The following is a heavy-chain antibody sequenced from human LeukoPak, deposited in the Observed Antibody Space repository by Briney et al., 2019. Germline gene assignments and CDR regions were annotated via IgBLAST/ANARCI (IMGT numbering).Heavy chain of an antibody. CDR3: AKDRTVGASYWYFDL. D-gene: IGHD1-26*01. CDR1: GGSIRSSYYY. J-gene: IGHJ2*01. V-gene: IGHV3-23*01. Sequence: PSETLSLTCTVSGGSIRSSYYYWGWIRQPPGKGLEWVSGISSSGSGGNTYYADSVKGRFTISRDSSKNTLFLHMSTLRAEDTAIYYCAKDRTVGASYWYFDLWGRGTLVTVSS. CDR2: ISSSGSGGNT.